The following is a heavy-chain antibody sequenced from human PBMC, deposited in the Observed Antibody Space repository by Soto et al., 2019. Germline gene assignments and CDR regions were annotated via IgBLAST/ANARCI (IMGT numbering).Heavy chain of an antibody. Sequence: SVKVSCKASGGTFSSYAISWVRQAPGQGLEWMGGIIPIFGTANYAQKFQGRVTITADESTSTAYMELSSLRSEDTAVYYCARDRSSFTPWCDYWGQGTLVTVSS. CDR2: IIPIFGTA. CDR3: ARDRSSFTPWCDY. D-gene: IGHD6-6*01. J-gene: IGHJ4*02. V-gene: IGHV1-69*13. CDR1: GGTFSSYA.